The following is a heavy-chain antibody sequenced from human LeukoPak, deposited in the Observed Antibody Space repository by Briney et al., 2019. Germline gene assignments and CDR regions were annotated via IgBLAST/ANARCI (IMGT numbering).Heavy chain of an antibody. D-gene: IGHD2-21*01. Sequence: GASVNVSCKASGYTFTGYYMHWVRQAPGQGLEWMGWIIPNSGCTNYAQKFQGRVTMTRDTSISTAYMELSRLRSDDTAVYYCARAVVVIGYDYWGQGTLVTVSS. V-gene: IGHV1-2*02. CDR2: IIPNSGCT. CDR1: GYTFTGYY. CDR3: ARAVVVIGYDY. J-gene: IGHJ4*02.